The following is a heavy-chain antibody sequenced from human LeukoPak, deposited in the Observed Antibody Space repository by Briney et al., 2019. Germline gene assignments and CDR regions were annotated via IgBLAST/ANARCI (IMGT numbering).Heavy chain of an antibody. J-gene: IGHJ4*02. CDR3: ARGAHYHDSSEGYDY. CDR1: GYTFTGYY. Sequence: ASVKVSCKASGYTFTGYYMHWVRQAPGQGLEWMGWINSNSGGTNYAQKFQGRVTMTRDTSISTAYMELSRLRSDDTAVYYCARGAHYHDSSEGYDYWGQGTLVTVSS. V-gene: IGHV1-2*02. CDR2: INSNSGGT. D-gene: IGHD3-22*01.